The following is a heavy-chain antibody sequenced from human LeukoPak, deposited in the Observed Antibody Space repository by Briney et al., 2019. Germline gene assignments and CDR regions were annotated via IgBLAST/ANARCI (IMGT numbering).Heavy chain of an antibody. CDR3: ASRELGY. D-gene: IGHD1-26*01. Sequence: ASVKVSCKTSGYTFTGYFMHWVRQAPGQGLEWLGGINPDSGVTKYAQKFQGRVTMTRDTSISTAYMELSRLRSDDTAVYYCASRELGYWGQGTLVTVSS. J-gene: IGHJ4*02. CDR2: INPDSGVT. CDR1: GYTFTGYF. V-gene: IGHV1-2*02.